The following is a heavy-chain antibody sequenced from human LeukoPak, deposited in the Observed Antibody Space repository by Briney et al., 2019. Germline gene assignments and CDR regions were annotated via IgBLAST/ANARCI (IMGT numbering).Heavy chain of an antibody. CDR3: AGGASEYSSSGDFAC. V-gene: IGHV3-48*01. D-gene: IGHD6-6*01. Sequence: GGPLRLSCAASGFTFNSYSMNWVRQAPGKGLEWVSYISSSSSTIYYADSVKGRFTISRDNAKNSLYLQMNSLSADDTAVYYCAGGASEYSSSGDFACWGQGTLVTVSS. CDR1: GFTFNSYS. J-gene: IGHJ4*02. CDR2: ISSSSSTI.